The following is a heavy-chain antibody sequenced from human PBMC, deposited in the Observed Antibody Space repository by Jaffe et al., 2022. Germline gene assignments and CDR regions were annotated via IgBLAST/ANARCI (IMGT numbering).Heavy chain of an antibody. CDR3: TKRPTTLRYFDF. V-gene: IGHV3-23*01. CDR2: IRGSGDST. CDR1: GFTFSFYA. Sequence: EVQLLESGGGLVQPGGSLRLSCAASGFTFSFYAMSWVRHVPGKGLEWVSSIRGSGDSTYYSDSVKGRFTISRDNSKNTLYLQMNTLRAEDTALYYCTKRPTTLRYFDFWGQGTLVTVSS. D-gene: IGHD1-1*01. J-gene: IGHJ4*03.